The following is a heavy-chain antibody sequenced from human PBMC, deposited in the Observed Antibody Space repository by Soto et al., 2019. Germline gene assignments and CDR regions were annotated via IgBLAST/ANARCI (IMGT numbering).Heavy chain of an antibody. CDR2: IDWDDDK. CDR1: GFSFSTSGMC. CDR3: ARNFYDTGNNYASIDY. V-gene: IGHV2-70*01. J-gene: IGHJ4*02. D-gene: IGHD3-22*01. Sequence: SGPTLVNPTQTLTLTCTFSGFSFSTSGMCVSWIRQPPGKALEWLALIDWDDDKFYLTSLKTRLTISRDTSKNQVVLTMTNMDPLDTATYYCARNFYDTGNNYASIDYWGPGTLVTVSS.